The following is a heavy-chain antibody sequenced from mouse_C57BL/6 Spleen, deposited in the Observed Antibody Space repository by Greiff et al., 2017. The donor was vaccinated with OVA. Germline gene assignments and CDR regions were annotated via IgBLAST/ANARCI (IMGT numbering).Heavy chain of an antibody. CDR1: GFTFSDYY. Sequence: EVKVVESGGGLVQPGGSLKLSCAASGFTFSDYYMYWVRQTPEKRLEWVAYISNGGGSTYYPDTVKGRFTISRDNAKNTLYLHMSRLKSEDTAMYYCARQLRLRYAMDYWGQGTSVTVSS. CDR2: ISNGGGST. J-gene: IGHJ4*01. D-gene: IGHD3-2*02. V-gene: IGHV5-12*01. CDR3: ARQLRLRYAMDY.